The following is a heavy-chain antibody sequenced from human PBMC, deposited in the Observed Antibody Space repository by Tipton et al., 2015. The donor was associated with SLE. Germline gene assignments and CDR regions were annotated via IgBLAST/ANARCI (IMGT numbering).Heavy chain of an antibody. CDR3: ARQRLRLLSPLDA. CDR2: VCNSVST. V-gene: IGHV4-61*05. CDR1: GGSIRSSRHF. Sequence: LRLSCTVSGGSIRSSRHFWGWIRQPPGKGPEWIACVCNSVSTNYDPSLKSRGTISVDTSKNHFSLELTSVTAADTAVFYCARQRLRLLSPLDAWGQGTTVTVS. J-gene: IGHJ6*02. D-gene: IGHD3-10*01.